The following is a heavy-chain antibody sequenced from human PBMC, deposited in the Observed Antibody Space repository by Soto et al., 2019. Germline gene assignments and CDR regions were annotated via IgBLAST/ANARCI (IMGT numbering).Heavy chain of an antibody. V-gene: IGHV3-66*01. CDR2: IYSGGST. J-gene: IGHJ4*02. CDR1: GFTVSSNY. CDR3: ARVQGDIFTGAFDY. Sequence: EVQLVESGGGLVQPGGSLRLSCAASGFTVSSNYMSWVRQAPGKGLEWVSVIYSGGSTYYADSVKGRFTISRDNSKSTLYLQMNSRRAEDTAVYYCARVQGDIFTGAFDYCGQGFLVSVFS. D-gene: IGHD3-9*01.